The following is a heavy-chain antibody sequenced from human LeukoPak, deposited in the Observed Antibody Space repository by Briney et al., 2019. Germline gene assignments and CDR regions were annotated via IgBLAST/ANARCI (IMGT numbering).Heavy chain of an antibody. V-gene: IGHV4-39*07. CDR3: AREDFWSGYLDY. D-gene: IGHD3-3*01. CDR2: VYYSGST. Sequence: PSETLSLTCTVSGGSISSSSYYWGWIRQPPEKGLEWIGSVYYSGSTHYNPSLKSRVTISVDKSKSQFSLNLSSVTAADTAVYYCAREDFWSGYLDYWGQGTLVTVSS. J-gene: IGHJ4*02. CDR1: GGSISSSSYY.